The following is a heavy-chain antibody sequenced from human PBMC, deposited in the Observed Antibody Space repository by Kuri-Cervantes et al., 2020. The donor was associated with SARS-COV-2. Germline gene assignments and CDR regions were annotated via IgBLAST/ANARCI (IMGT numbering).Heavy chain of an antibody. D-gene: IGHD3-10*01. CDR2: INHSGST. V-gene: IGHV4-34*01. Sequence: SETLSLTCAVYGGSFSGYYWSWIRQPPGKGLEWIGEINHSGSTNYNPSLKSRVTISVDTSKNQFSLKPSSVTAADTAVYYCARDRERLLWFGELLYSSNYYYGMDVWGQGTMVTVSS. J-gene: IGHJ6*02. CDR1: GGSFSGYY. CDR3: ARDRERLLWFGELLYSSNYYYGMDV.